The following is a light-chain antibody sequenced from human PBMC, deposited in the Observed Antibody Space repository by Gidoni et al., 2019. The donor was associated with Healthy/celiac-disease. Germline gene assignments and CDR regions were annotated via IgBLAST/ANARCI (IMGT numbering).Light chain of an antibody. CDR3: SSYTSSSTPYV. Sequence: QSALTQPASVSGSPGQSITISCTGTSSGVGGYNYVSWYQQHPGKAPKLMIYEVSNRPSGVSNRFSGSKSGNTASLTISGLQAEDAADYYCSSYTSSSTPYVFGTGTKVTVL. CDR1: SSGVGGYNY. CDR2: EVS. J-gene: IGLJ1*01. V-gene: IGLV2-14*01.